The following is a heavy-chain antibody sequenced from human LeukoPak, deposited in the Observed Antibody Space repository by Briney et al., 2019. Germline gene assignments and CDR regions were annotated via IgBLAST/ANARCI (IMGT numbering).Heavy chain of an antibody. CDR3: ARDETKRGYSYGTSPFDY. CDR1: GFTFSNYW. V-gene: IGHV3-74*01. CDR2: INSDGSST. Sequence: GGSLRLSCAASGFTFSNYWMHWVRQAPGKGLVWVSRINSDGSSTIYADSVKGRFTISRDNAKNALYLQMSSLRAEDTAVYYCARDETKRGYSYGTSPFDYWGQGTLVTVSS. D-gene: IGHD5-18*01. J-gene: IGHJ4*02.